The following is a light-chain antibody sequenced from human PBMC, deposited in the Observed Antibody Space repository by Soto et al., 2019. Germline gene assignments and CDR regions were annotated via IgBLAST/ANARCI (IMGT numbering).Light chain of an antibody. V-gene: IGKV1-39*01. CDR3: QQYSISPLT. J-gene: IGKJ4*01. Sequence: DIQITQSPSSLSASIGNRVAITCRASQTISDYLNWYQHKPGKAPQLLIYAASNLQSGVPSRFSGSGSGTDFTLTISRLEPEDFAVYYCQQYSISPLTFGGGTKVDIK. CDR1: QTISDY. CDR2: AAS.